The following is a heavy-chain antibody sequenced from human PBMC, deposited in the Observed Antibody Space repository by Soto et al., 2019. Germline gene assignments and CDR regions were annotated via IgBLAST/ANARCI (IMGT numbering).Heavy chain of an antibody. Sequence: GGSLRLSCAASGFTFSSYAMSWVRQAPGKGLEWVSAISGSGGSTYYADSVKGRFTISRDNSKNTLYLQMNSLRAEDTAVYYCAVSYYSSGWYRGAFDIWGQGTMVTVSS. V-gene: IGHV3-23*01. D-gene: IGHD6-19*01. CDR1: GFTFSSYA. CDR3: AVSYYSSGWYRGAFDI. CDR2: ISGSGGST. J-gene: IGHJ3*02.